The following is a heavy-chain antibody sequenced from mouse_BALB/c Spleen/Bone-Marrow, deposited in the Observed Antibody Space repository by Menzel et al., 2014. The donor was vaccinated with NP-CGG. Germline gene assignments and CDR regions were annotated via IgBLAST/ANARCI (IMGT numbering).Heavy chain of an antibody. CDR3: GRLEVFAY. CDR2: IDPANGST. V-gene: IGHV14-3*02. J-gene: IGHJ3*01. Sequence: EVQLQQSGAELVKPGASVKLSCKASGFNIKDTYMHWVKQRPEQGLEWIGRIDPANGSTKYDPKFQGKATLTADTSSNTDVQQLSSTTSEDTGSYYWGRLEVFAYWGQGTLVTVS. CDR1: GFNIKDTY.